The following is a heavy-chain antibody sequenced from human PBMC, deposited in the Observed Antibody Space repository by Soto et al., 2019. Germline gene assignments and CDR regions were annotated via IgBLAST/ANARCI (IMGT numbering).Heavy chain of an antibody. CDR1: GFTFSNFG. V-gene: IGHV3-48*01. D-gene: IGHD1-1*01. Sequence: EVQLVESGGGLVQPGGSLRLSCEASGFTFSNFGINWVRQAPGKGLEWVSHISSSSTTIYYAESVKGRFTISRDNAKNSPYLQRSRLRGQDTAVYYCATCFIATIGTTAWGQGTLVTVSS. CDR2: ISSSSTTI. J-gene: IGHJ4*02. CDR3: ATCFIATIGTTA.